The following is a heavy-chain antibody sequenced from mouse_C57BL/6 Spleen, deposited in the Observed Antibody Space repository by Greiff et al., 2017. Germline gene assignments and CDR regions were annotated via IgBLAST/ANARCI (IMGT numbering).Heavy chain of an antibody. J-gene: IGHJ3*01. CDR2: INPSTGGT. V-gene: IGHV1-42*01. D-gene: IGHD4-1*01. CDR3: ARSGLTGTGAWFAY. CDR1: GYSFTGYY. Sequence: VQLQQSGPELVKPGASVKISCKASGYSFTGYYMNWVKQSPEKSLEWIGEINPSTGGTTYNQKFKAKATLTVDKSSSTAYMQLKSLTSEDSAVYYCARSGLTGTGAWFAYWGQGTLVTVSA.